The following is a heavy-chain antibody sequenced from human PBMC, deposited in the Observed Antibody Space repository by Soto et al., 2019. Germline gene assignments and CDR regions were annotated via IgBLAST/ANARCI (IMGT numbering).Heavy chain of an antibody. Sequence: QVQLQESGPGLVKPSQTLSLTCTVSGGSVSSGGYYWSWIRQHPGKGLEWIGYIYYSGSTYYTPSLKSRITIALATSQTQFSLNLSSVTAADTAVYYCARSHYSSSSNWFDPWGQRTLVTVSS. J-gene: IGHJ5*02. V-gene: IGHV4-31*03. CDR3: ARSHYSSSSNWFDP. D-gene: IGHD6-13*01. CDR1: GGSVSSGGYY. CDR2: IYYSGST.